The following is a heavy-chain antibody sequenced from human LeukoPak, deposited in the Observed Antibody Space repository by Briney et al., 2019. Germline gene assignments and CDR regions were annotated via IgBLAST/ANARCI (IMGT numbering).Heavy chain of an antibody. CDR1: GYTFTGYY. D-gene: IGHD6-6*01. Sequence: GASVKVSCKASGYTFTGYYMHWVRQAPGQGLEWMGWINPNSGGTNYAQKFQGRVTMTRDTSISTAYMELSRLRSDDTAVYYCARGGEPIAARLYFDYWGQGTLVTVSS. CDR2: INPNSGGT. J-gene: IGHJ4*02. CDR3: ARGGEPIAARLYFDY. V-gene: IGHV1-2*02.